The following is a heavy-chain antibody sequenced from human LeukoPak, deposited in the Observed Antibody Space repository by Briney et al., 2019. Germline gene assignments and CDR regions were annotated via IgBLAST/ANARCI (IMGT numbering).Heavy chain of an antibody. CDR1: GYTFTDFY. D-gene: IGHD3-22*01. CDR2: INPNSGGT. Sequence: ASAKVSCKASGYTFTDFYIHWVRQAPGQGLEWMGWINPNSGGTNYAQKFQGRVTLTRDTSVSTAYMELSRLRSDDTAVYYCATFPDDSSGYYDCWGQGSLVTVSS. V-gene: IGHV1-2*02. J-gene: IGHJ4*02. CDR3: ATFPDDSSGYYDC.